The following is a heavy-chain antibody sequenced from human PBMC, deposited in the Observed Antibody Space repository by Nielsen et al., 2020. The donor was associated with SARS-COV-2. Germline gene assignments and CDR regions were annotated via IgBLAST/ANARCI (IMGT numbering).Heavy chain of an antibody. V-gene: IGHV3-74*03. CDR3: ARGMDIAAAGTMGYYYGMDV. J-gene: IGHJ6*02. Sequence: GGSLRLSCAASGFTFRNYGMNWVRQAPGKGLAWVAHINSDGSRTTYADSVKGRFTISRDKAENTLYLQMNSLRAGDTAVYYCARGMDIAAAGTMGYYYGMDVWGQGTTVTVSS. CDR1: GFTFRNYG. D-gene: IGHD6-13*01. CDR2: INSDGSRT.